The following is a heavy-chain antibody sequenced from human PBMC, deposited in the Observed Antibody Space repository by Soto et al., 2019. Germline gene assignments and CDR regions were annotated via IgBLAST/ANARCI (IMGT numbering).Heavy chain of an antibody. CDR2: ISYDGSNK. CDR1: GFTFSSYA. Sequence: GGSLRLSCAASGFTFSSYAMHWVRQAPGKGLEWVAVISYDGSNKYYADSVKGRFTISRDNSKNTLYLQMNSLRAEDTAVYYCARDPDYYDSSGYYFGYWGQGSLGTVSS. CDR3: ARDPDYYDSSGYYFGY. V-gene: IGHV3-30-3*01. J-gene: IGHJ4*02. D-gene: IGHD3-22*01.